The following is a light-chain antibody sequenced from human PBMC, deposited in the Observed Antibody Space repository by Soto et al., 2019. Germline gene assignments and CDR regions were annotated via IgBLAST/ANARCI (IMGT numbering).Light chain of an antibody. CDR3: SSYTTSTTLE. CDR2: EVS. V-gene: IGLV2-14*01. Sequence: QSALTQPASVSGSPGQSIAMSCTGTNSDIGGYNYVSWYQQHPGKAPKLMIYEVSNRPSGVSNRFSGSKSGNTASLTISGLQSADEADYYCSSYTTSTTLEFGGGTKVTVL. CDR1: NSDIGGYNY. J-gene: IGLJ3*02.